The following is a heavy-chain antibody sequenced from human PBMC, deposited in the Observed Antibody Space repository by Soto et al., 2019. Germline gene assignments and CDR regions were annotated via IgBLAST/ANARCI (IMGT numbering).Heavy chain of an antibody. Sequence: PVGSLRLSCAASGFTFSSYAMSWVRQAPGKGLEWVSAISGSGGSTYYADSVKGRFTISRDNSKNTLYLQMNSLRAEDTAVYYCAKPRAGADAFDIWGQGTMVTVSS. D-gene: IGHD1-26*01. J-gene: IGHJ3*02. CDR2: ISGSGGST. V-gene: IGHV3-23*01. CDR1: GFTFSSYA. CDR3: AKPRAGADAFDI.